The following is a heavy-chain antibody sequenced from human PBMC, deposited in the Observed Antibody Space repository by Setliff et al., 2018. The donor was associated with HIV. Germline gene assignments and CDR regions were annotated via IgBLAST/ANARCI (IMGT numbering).Heavy chain of an antibody. D-gene: IGHD6-19*01. CDR1: GASISSGSYY. Sequence: SETLSLTCTVSGASISSGSYYWSWIRQPAGKGLEWIGRIYTSGSTNYNPSLKSRVTISVDTSNNQFSLRLSSVTAADTAVYYCARSTAEIAVAGIWGQGTMVTVS. CDR2: IYTSGST. J-gene: IGHJ3*02. CDR3: ARSTAEIAVAGI. V-gene: IGHV4-61*02.